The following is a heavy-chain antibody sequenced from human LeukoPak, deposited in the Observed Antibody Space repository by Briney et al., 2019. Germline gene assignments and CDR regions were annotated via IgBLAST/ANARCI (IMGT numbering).Heavy chain of an antibody. V-gene: IGHV3-23*01. CDR1: GFTFSSYA. D-gene: IGHD2-2*01. CDR3: ASPRGYCSSTSCYAGDWYFDL. CDR2: ISGSGGST. Sequence: GGSLRLSCAASGFTFSSYAMSWVRQAPGKGLEWVSAISGSGGSTYYADSVKGRFTISRDNSKNTLYLQMNSLRAEDTAVCYCASPRGYCSSTSCYAGDWYFDLWGRGTLVTVSS. J-gene: IGHJ2*01.